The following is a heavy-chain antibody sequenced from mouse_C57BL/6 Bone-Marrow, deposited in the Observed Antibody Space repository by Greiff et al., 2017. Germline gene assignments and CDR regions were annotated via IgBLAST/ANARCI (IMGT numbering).Heavy chain of an antibody. J-gene: IGHJ2*01. Sequence: QVQLQQPVAELVLPGSSVQLSCKASGYTFTSYWMVWVMQRPGQGLEWIGNIYPSDSETHYNQKFKDKATLTVDKSSSTAYMQLSSLTSEDSAVYYCARSYRFDKWGQGAT. V-gene: IGHV1-61*01. CDR3: ARSYRFDK. CDR2: IYPSDSET. D-gene: IGHD2-14*01. CDR1: GYTFTSYW.